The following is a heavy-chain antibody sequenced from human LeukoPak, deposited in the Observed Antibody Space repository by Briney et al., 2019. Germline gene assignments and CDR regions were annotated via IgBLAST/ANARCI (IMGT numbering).Heavy chain of an antibody. CDR1: GFTFSSYD. Sequence: AGGSLRLSCAASGFTFSSYDMHWVRQATGKGLEWVSGIGTTGDTYYPDSVKGRFTISRENAKNSLYLQMNSLRAEDTAVYYCARSCITMVRGIIDLCYYGMDVWGQGTTVTVSS. V-gene: IGHV3-13*04. CDR3: ARSCITMVRGIIDLCYYGMDV. J-gene: IGHJ6*02. CDR2: IGTTGDT. D-gene: IGHD3-10*01.